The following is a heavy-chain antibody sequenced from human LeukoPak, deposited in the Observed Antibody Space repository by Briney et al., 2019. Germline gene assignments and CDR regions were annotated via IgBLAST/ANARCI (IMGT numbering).Heavy chain of an antibody. D-gene: IGHD2-15*01. CDR3: VKDSGGSILEH. V-gene: IGHV3-30*01. J-gene: IGHJ4*01. CDR2: VCYDAKKE. Sequence: GGSLRLSGAASGLILSGATMRWVRRAPGKWLDWVGVVCYDAKKECYGDSLTNRFTTYRDNSKDTLYLQVNSLRHEDTAVYYCVKDSGGSILEHWGNGTLVTVSS. CDR1: GLILSGAT.